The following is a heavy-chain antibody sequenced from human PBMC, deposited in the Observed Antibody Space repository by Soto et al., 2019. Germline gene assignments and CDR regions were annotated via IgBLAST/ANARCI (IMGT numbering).Heavy chain of an antibody. J-gene: IGHJ4*02. D-gene: IGHD1-20*01. Sequence: QVQLVQSGAEEKKPGASVKVPCKASGYTFTSYDMNWVRQAPGQRLEWMGWINAGNGNTKFSQKFQGRVTITRDTSASTAYMELSSLGSEDTAVYYCARDKITGLLDYWGQGTLVTVSS. CDR3: ARDKITGLLDY. CDR1: GYTFTSYD. CDR2: INAGNGNT. V-gene: IGHV1-3*05.